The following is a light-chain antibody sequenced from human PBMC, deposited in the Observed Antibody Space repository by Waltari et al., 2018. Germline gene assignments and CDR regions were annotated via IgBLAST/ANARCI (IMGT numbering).Light chain of an antibody. J-gene: IGKJ1*01. V-gene: IGKV3-20*01. Sequence: EIVLTQSPGTLPLSPGERATLPCRASQSVSSSYLAWYQQKPGQAPRLLIYGASSRATGIPDRFSGSGSGTEFTLTISSLQSEDFAVYYCQQFNNWAPWTFGQGTKVEIK. CDR2: GAS. CDR3: QQFNNWAPWT. CDR1: QSVSSSY.